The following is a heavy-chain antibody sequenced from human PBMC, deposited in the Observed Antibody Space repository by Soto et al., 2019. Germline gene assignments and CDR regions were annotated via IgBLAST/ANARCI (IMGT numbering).Heavy chain of an antibody. CDR1: GYSFAGYW. Sequence: GESLKISCKGSGYSFAGYWITWVRQKPGKGLEWMGRIDPSDSQTYYSPSFRGHVTISVTKSITTVFLQWSSLRASDTAMYYCARDGYYDFWSGYYTGPYYFDYWGQGTLVTVSS. J-gene: IGHJ4*02. D-gene: IGHD3-3*01. CDR3: ARDGYYDFWSGYYTGPYYFDY. CDR2: IDPSDSQT. V-gene: IGHV5-10-1*01.